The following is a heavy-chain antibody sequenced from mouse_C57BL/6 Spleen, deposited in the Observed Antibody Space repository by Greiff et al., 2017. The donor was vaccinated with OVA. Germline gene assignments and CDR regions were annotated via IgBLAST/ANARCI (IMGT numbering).Heavy chain of an antibody. CDR2: INPNNGDT. J-gene: IGHJ1*03. CDR3: ARTPIYYGNYVGWYFDV. D-gene: IGHD2-1*01. CDR1: GYTFTDYN. V-gene: IGHV1-22*01. Sequence: VQLQQSGPELVKPGASVKMSCKASGYTFTDYNMHWVKQSHGKSLEWIGYINPNNGDTSYNQKFKGKATLTVNKSSSTAYMELRSLTSEDSAVYYCARTPIYYGNYVGWYFDVWGTGTTVTVSS.